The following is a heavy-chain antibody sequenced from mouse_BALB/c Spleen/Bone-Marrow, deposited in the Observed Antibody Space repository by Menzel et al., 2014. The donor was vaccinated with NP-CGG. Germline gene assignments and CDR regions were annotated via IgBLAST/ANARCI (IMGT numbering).Heavy chain of an antibody. Sequence: DVKLAESGGGLVKPGGSLKLSCAASGFTFSSYDMSFDGQSPQKRLDWVVDISSGGTCTYYPDIVTGRFTISRDNAKNTLYLKRSSLRSEDTDMYSCSRAEGNLLMQLFARWGEGTLVTVTA. D-gene: IGHD4-1*02. CDR3: SRAEGNLLMQLFAR. V-gene: IGHV5-9-4*01. CDR2: ISSGGTCT. J-gene: IGHJ3*01. CDR1: GFTFSSYD.